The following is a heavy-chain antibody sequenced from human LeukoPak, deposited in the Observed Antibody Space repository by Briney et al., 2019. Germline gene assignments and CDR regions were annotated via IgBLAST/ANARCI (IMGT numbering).Heavy chain of an antibody. J-gene: IGHJ5*02. V-gene: IGHV1-46*01. D-gene: IGHD5-18*01. CDR1: GYTFTSYY. CDR3: AKDKLWLNDWFDP. Sequence: ASVRVSCKASGYTFTSYYMHWVRQAPGQGLEWMGIINPSGGSTSYAQKFQGRVTMARDMSTSTVYMELSSLRSEDTAVYYCAKDKLWLNDWFDPWGQGTLVTVSS. CDR2: INPSGGST.